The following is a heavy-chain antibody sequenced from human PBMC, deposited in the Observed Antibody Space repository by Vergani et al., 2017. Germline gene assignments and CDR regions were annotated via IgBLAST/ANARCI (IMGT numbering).Heavy chain of an antibody. CDR1: GFNFGDYA. CDR3: TRDYCSGGSCKFDY. V-gene: IGHV3-49*03. Sequence: EVQLVESGGGLVQPGRSLRLSCTASGFNFGDYAMSWFRQAPGKGLEWVGFIRSKAYGGTTEYAASVKGRFTISRDDSKSIAYLQMNSLKTEDTAVYYCTRDYCSGGSCKFDYWGQGTLVTVSS. D-gene: IGHD2-15*01. CDR2: IRSKAYGGTT. J-gene: IGHJ4*02.